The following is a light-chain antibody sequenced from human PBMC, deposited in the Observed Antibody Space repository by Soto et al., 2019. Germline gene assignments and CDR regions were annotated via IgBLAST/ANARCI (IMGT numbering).Light chain of an antibody. Sequence: EIVLTQSPDTLSLSPGERATPSCWASHSVTTHLAWFQQRPGQTPRLLIYDESTRAPGIPARFSGRGSGADFTLTISSLEPEDFAVYYCQQRSDSITFGQGTRLEIK. CDR3: QQRSDSIT. CDR2: DES. V-gene: IGKV3-11*01. CDR1: HSVTTH. J-gene: IGKJ5*01.